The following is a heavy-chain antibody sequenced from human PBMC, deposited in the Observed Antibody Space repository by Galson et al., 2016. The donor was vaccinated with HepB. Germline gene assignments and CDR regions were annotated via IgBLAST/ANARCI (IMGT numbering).Heavy chain of an antibody. CDR2: LIPLFGAA. Sequence: SVKVSCKASGGFFSSYAFNWVRQAPGQGLEWMGGLIPLFGAANYTQKFQDRLTITADESTSTVHMELSRLRSEDTAVYYCASSYGDYQYGYFDYWGRGTLVSVSS. V-gene: IGHV1-69*13. J-gene: IGHJ4*02. CDR1: GGFFSSYA. CDR3: ASSYGDYQYGYFDY. D-gene: IGHD4-17*01.